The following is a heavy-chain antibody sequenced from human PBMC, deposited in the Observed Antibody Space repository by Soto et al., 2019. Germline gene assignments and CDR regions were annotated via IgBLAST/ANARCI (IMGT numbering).Heavy chain of an antibody. CDR1: GGSISSYY. CDR2: IYYSVT. J-gene: IGHJ6*02. CDR3: AREGVSSRWYNYYGMDV. V-gene: IGHV4-59*01. Sequence: SETLSLTCSVSGGSISSYYWSWIRQPPGKGLEWIAYIYYSVTSYNPSLKSRVTISVDTSKNQFSLKLSSVTAADTAVYYCAREGVSSRWYNYYGMDVWGQGTTVTVSS. D-gene: IGHD6-13*01.